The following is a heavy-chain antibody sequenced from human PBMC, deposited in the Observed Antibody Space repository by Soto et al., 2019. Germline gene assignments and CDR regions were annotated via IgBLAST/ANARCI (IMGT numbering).Heavy chain of an antibody. D-gene: IGHD3-22*01. V-gene: IGHV1-2*04. Sequence: ASVKVSCKASGYTFTGYYMHWVRQAPGQGLEWMGWINPNSGGTNYAQKFQGWVTMTRDTSISTAYMELSRLRSDDTAVYYCARAKYYYDSSGSSHWGQGTLVTVSS. CDR1: GYTFTGYY. CDR3: ARAKYYYDSSGSSH. CDR2: INPNSGGT. J-gene: IGHJ4*02.